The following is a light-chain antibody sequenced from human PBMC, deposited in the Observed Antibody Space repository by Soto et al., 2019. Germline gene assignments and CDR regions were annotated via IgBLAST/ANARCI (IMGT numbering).Light chain of an antibody. J-gene: IGLJ2*01. CDR1: SSDVGSYNL. CDR2: EGS. Sequence: QCALTQPASVSGSPGQSITISCTGTSSDVGSYNLVSWYQQHPGKAPKLMIYEGSKRPSGVSNRFSGSKSGNTASLTISGLQAEDEADYYCCSYAGSSTLVLGGGTKVTVL. V-gene: IGLV2-23*01. CDR3: CSYAGSSTLV.